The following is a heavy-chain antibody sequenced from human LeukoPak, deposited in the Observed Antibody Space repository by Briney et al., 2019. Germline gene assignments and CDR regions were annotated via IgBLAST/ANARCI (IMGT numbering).Heavy chain of an antibody. CDR1: GGSNSSSSYY. CDR2: TYYIGST. J-gene: IGHJ4*02. CDR3: ARLEYDSSGPNDY. Sequence: PSETLSLTCTVSGGSNSSSSYYWGWIRQPPGKGLEWIGSTYYIGSTYYNPSLKSRVTISVDTSKNQFSLKLSSVTAADTAVYYCARLEYDSSGPNDYWGQGTLVTVSS. V-gene: IGHV4-39*01. D-gene: IGHD3-22*01.